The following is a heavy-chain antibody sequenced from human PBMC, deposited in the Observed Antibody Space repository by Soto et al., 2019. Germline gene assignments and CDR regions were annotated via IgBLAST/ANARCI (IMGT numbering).Heavy chain of an antibody. CDR1: GGSFSGYY. V-gene: IGHV4-34*01. CDR2: INHSGST. D-gene: IGHD3-10*01. CDR3: ARVSPYLAVRGVKEKYYYYMDV. Sequence: QVQLQQWGAGLLKPSETLSLTCAVYGGSFSGYYWSWIRQPPGKGLEWIGEINHSGSTNYNPSLKSRVTISVDTSKNQFSLKLSSVTAADTAVYYCARVSPYLAVRGVKEKYYYYMDVWGKGTTVTVSS. J-gene: IGHJ6*03.